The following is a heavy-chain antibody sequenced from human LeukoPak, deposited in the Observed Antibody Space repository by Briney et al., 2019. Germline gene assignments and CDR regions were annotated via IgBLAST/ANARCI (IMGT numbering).Heavy chain of an antibody. D-gene: IGHD5-12*01. Sequence: GGSLRLSCAASGFTFSDYYMSWIRQAPGKGLEWVSYISSSGSTIYHADSVKGRFTISRDNAKNSLYLQMNSLRAEDTAVYYCARRGTDVYYYYGMDVWGQGTTVTVSS. V-gene: IGHV3-11*01. CDR3: ARRGTDVYYYYGMDV. CDR2: ISSSGSTI. CDR1: GFTFSDYY. J-gene: IGHJ6*02.